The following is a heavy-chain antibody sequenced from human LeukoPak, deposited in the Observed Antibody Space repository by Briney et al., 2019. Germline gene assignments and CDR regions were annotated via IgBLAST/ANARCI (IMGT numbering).Heavy chain of an antibody. CDR2: IKQDGSEK. J-gene: IGHJ4*02. CDR1: GFTFSSYW. D-gene: IGHD1-20*01. V-gene: IGHV3-7*01. Sequence: GGSLRLSCAASGFTFSSYWMSWVRQAPGKGLEWVANIKQDGSEKYYVDSVKGRFTISRDNAKNSPYLQMNSLRAEDTPVYYCARWANWRERYFDYWGQGTLVTVSS. CDR3: ARWANWRERYFDY.